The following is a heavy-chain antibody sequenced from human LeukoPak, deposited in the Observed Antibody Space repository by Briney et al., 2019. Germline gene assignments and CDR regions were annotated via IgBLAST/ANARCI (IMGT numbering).Heavy chain of an antibody. D-gene: IGHD1-26*01. CDR2: ISHDGAFQ. Sequence: GGSLRLSCAASGFSLSSFGMHWVRQAPGKGLDWVAVISHDGAFQSYADSVKGRFTISRDISKNTLYLQMYSLTAEDTAVYYCAREDAGGTYSFDYWGQGILVTVSS. V-gene: IGHV3-33*01. CDR1: GFSLSSFG. CDR3: AREDAGGTYSFDY. J-gene: IGHJ4*02.